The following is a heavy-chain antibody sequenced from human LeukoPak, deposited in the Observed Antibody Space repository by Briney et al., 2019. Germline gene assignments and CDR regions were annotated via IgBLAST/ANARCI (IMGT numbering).Heavy chain of an antibody. CDR1: GYTFTSFA. CDR3: ARTYGSGSYYNRFDY. V-gene: IGHV1-3*01. CDR2: INAGNGNT. J-gene: IGHJ4*02. Sequence: ASVKVSCKASGYTFTSFAMHWVHQTPGQRLEWMGWINAGNGNTKYSQKFQGRVTITRDTSASTAYMELSSLRSEDTAVYYCARTYGSGSYYNRFDYWGQGTLVTVSS. D-gene: IGHD3-10*01.